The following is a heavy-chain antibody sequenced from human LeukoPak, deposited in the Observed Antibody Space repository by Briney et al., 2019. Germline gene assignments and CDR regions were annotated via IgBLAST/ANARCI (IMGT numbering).Heavy chain of an antibody. V-gene: IGHV1-3*01. Sequence: GGSLRLFCAASGYTFTHYAVHWVRQAPGQRLEWMGWTNVGNDYTESSQKFQDRLTITSDTTATTVYMELSSLRSEDTAVYYCARDDFSTYPGLNYFDYWGQGSLVTVSS. D-gene: IGHD4-11*01. CDR1: GYTFTHYA. CDR3: ARDDFSTYPGLNYFDY. J-gene: IGHJ4*02. CDR2: TNVGNDYT.